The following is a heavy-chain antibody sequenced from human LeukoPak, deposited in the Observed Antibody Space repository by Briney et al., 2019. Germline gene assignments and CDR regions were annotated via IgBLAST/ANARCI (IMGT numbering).Heavy chain of an antibody. CDR1: GYTFTGYY. J-gene: IGHJ4*02. Sequence: ASVKVSCKASGYTFTGYYMHWVRQAPGQGLEWMGWINPNSGGTNYAQKFQGRVTMTRDTSISTAYMELSRLRSEDTAVYYCARAGGWYGYYFDYWGQGTLVTVSS. V-gene: IGHV1-2*02. CDR3: ARAGGWYGYYFDY. CDR2: INPNSGGT. D-gene: IGHD6-19*01.